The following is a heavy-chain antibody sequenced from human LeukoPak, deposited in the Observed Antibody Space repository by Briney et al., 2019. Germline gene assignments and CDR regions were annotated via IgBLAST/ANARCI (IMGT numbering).Heavy chain of an antibody. D-gene: IGHD3-9*01. CDR2: IRAYNGNT. CDR3: ARANFDWSNDAFDI. CDR1: GYTFTSYG. Sequence: ASVKVSCKASGYTFTSYGISWVRQAPGQGLEWMGWIRAYNGNTNYAQKLQGRVTMTTDTSTSTAYMELRSLRSDDTAVHYCARANFDWSNDAFDIWGQGTMVTVSS. V-gene: IGHV1-18*01. J-gene: IGHJ3*02.